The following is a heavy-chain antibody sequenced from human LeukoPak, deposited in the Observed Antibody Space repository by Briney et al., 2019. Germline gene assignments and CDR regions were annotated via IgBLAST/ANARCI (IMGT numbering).Heavy chain of an antibody. D-gene: IGHD3-9*01. Sequence: SETLSLTCAVYGGSFSGYYWSWIRQPPGKGLEWIGEINHSGGTNYNPSLKSRGTISVDTSRNQFSLKLSSVTAADTAVYYCARLNGPRDSYDILTGYYWFDPWGQGTLVTVSS. CDR1: GGSFSGYY. V-gene: IGHV4-34*01. CDR3: ARLNGPRDSYDILTGYYWFDP. CDR2: INHSGGT. J-gene: IGHJ5*02.